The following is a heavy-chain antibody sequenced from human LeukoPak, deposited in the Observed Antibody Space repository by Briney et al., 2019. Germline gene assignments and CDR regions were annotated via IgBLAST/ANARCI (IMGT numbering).Heavy chain of an antibody. J-gene: IGHJ4*02. D-gene: IGHD3-22*01. CDR2: MHSSGTT. CDR3: ARHGSSGYYGGLYDY. Sequence: KPSETLSLTCTVSGGSISSDYWSWIRQPAGKGLEWIGRMHSSGTTNYNPSLQSRVSISMDTSKNQFSLKLSSVTAADTAVYYCARHGSSGYYGGLYDYWGQGTLVTVSS. V-gene: IGHV4-4*07. CDR1: GGSISSDY.